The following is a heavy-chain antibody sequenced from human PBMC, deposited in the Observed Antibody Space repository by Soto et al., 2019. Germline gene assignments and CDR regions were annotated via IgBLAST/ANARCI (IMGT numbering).Heavy chain of an antibody. Sequence: EVQLLESGGGLVQPGGSLRLSCAASGFIFSSYAMSWVRQAPGRGLEWVSTISGSGGSTYYADSVKGRFTISRDNSKNTLYLQMTSLSAEDTAVYYCANPGSFLDYWGQGTLVTVSS. CDR2: ISGSGGST. D-gene: IGHD1-26*01. J-gene: IGHJ4*02. V-gene: IGHV3-23*01. CDR1: GFIFSSYA. CDR3: ANPGSFLDY.